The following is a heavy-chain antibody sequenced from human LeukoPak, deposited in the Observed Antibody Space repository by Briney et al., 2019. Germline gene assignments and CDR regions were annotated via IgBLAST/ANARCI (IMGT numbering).Heavy chain of an antibody. CDR3: ARDPPWGSSGYFSYGMDV. CDR1: GYTFTGYY. J-gene: IGHJ6*02. D-gene: IGHD3-22*01. CDR2: INPNSGGT. V-gene: IGHV1-2*02. Sequence: ASVKVSCKASGYTFTGYYMHWVRQAPGQGLEWMGWINPNSGGTNYAQKFQGRVTMTRDTSISTAYMELSRLRSDDTAVYYCARDPPWGSSGYFSYGMDVWGQGTTVTVSS.